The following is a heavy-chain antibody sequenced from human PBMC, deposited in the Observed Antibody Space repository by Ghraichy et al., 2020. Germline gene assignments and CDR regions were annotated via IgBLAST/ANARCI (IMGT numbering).Heavy chain of an antibody. CDR1: GFTFSDYY. CDR3: ARVAVYCSSTSCYTDYDYYGMDV. CDR2: ISSSGSTI. Sequence: GESLNISCAASGFTFSDYYMSWIRQAPGKALEWVSYISSSGSTIYYAASVTGRFTISRDTAKNSLYLQMNSLRAEDTAVYYCARVAVYCSSTSCYTDYDYYGMDVWGQGTTVTVSS. D-gene: IGHD2-2*02. J-gene: IGHJ6*02. V-gene: IGHV3-11*04.